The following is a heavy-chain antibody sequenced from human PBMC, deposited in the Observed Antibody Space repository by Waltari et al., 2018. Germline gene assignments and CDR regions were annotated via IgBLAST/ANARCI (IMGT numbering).Heavy chain of an antibody. Sequence: EVQVVESGGGLVQPGGSLKRSCQTSGSTFSGSTIHWVRQTSGKGLEWVGRIRRQPYNYATAYAASVIGRFTISRDDSRNTAYLQMNSLMTEDTAVYYCTAGAVTGTDFWGQGTLVTVSS. D-gene: IGHD6-19*01. CDR3: TAGAVTGTDF. CDR1: GSTFSGST. CDR2: IRRQPYNYAT. J-gene: IGHJ4*02. V-gene: IGHV3-73*01.